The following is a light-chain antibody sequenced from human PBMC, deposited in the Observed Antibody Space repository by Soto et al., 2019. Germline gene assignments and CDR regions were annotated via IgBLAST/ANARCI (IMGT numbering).Light chain of an antibody. Sequence: QSALTQPASVSGSPGQSITISCTGTSSDVGGYNYVSWYQQHPGIAPKLLIYGVTNRPSGVSTRFSGSKSGNTASLPISGRQADDEADYHYSSYTSASTLLYLFGTGTKLTVL. CDR3: SSYTSASTLLYL. CDR2: GVT. J-gene: IGLJ1*01. CDR1: SSDVGGYNY. V-gene: IGLV2-14*01.